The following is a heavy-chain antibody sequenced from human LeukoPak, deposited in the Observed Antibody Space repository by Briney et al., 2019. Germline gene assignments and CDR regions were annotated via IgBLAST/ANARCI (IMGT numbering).Heavy chain of an antibody. CDR3: ASVSYDTSLQH. Sequence: PSETLSLTCTVSGGSISSGGYFWSWIRQHPGKGLEWIGYIYYSGSTYYNPSLKGRVTISVDTSKNQFSLRLSSVTAADTAIYYCASVSYDTSLQHWGQGTLLTVSP. CDR1: GGSISSGGYF. D-gene: IGHD3-22*01. J-gene: IGHJ1*01. V-gene: IGHV4-31*03. CDR2: IYYSGST.